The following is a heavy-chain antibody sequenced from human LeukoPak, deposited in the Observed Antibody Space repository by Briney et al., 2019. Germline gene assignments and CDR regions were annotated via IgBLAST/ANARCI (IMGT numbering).Heavy chain of an antibody. Sequence: SETLSVTCIVSGCSISSYYWSWIRQPPGKGLEWIGYIYYTDSTNYNPSLKSRVTISVNTSKNQLSVKLRSVTAADTAGYYCARQDSGTYLNPLDIWGQGTVVTVSS. V-gene: IGHV4-59*08. CDR3: ARQDSGTYLNPLDI. CDR2: IYYTDST. D-gene: IGHD1-26*01. J-gene: IGHJ3*02. CDR1: GCSISSYY.